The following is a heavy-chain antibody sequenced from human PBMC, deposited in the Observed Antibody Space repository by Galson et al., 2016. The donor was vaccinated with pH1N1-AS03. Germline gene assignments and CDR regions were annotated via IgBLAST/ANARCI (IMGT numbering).Heavy chain of an antibody. J-gene: IGHJ4*02. V-gene: IGHV3-11*01. CDR3: ARAKGSGWPNKHYFDS. Sequence: SLRLSCAVSGFTFGDYYMTWVRQTPGKGLEWISYISSSGSTKYYADSVEGRFTIARDNAKNSLFLQMNYRTAEDTAICYCARAKGSGWPNKHYFDSWGPGTLVIVSS. CDR2: ISSSGSTK. D-gene: IGHD6-19*01. CDR1: GFTFGDYY.